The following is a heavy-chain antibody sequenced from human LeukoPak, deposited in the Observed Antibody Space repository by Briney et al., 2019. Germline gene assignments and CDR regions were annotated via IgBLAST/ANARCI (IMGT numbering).Heavy chain of an antibody. CDR3: ATSYYDSSGYYYKAEYFQH. J-gene: IGHJ1*01. D-gene: IGHD3-22*01. CDR1: GYTFTDYG. V-gene: IGHV1-18*01. Sequence: ASVKVSCKTSGYTFTDYGISWVRQAPGQGREWMGWIRAYNGNTNYARNLQGRVTITTDTATRTAYMELRSLRSDDTAVYFCATSYYDSSGYYYKAEYFQHWGQGTLVTVS. CDR2: IRAYNGNT.